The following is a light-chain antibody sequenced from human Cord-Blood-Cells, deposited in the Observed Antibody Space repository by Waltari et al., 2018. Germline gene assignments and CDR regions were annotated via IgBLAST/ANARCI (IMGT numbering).Light chain of an antibody. V-gene: IGLV3-19*01. Sequence: SSELTQDPAVSVALGQTVRITCQGDSLRSHYASWYQRKPGQAPVLVIYGKNNRPSGIPDRFCGSSAGNTAALTITGAQAEDDADYYCNSRNSSGNNLVFGGGTKLTVL. CDR2: GKN. CDR3: NSRNSSGNNLV. J-gene: IGLJ3*02. CDR1: SLRSHY.